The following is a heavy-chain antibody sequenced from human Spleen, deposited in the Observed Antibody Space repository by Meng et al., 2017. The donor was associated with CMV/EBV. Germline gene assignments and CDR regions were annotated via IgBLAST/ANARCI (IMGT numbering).Heavy chain of an antibody. CDR1: GFTFDAYT. D-gene: IGHD2-2*01. Sequence: ETLSLTCAASGFTFDAYTMHWVRQTPGKGLEWVSLISWDGISTYYADSVRGRFTISRDNSKNSLYLQMNSLRTEDTALYYCAKDASGCSTISCLYYFDYWGQGTLVTVSS. CDR3: AKDASGCSTISCLYYFDY. CDR2: ISWDGIST. V-gene: IGHV3-43*01. J-gene: IGHJ4*02.